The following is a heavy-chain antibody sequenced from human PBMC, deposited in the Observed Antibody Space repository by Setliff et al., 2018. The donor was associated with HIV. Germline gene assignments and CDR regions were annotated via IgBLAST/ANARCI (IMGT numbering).Heavy chain of an antibody. CDR2: IFYTGST. D-gene: IGHD2-2*01. Sequence: SETLSLTCTVSGGSISSDYWSWIRQPPGKGLEWIAYIFYTGSTNYNPSLKSRVTISVDTSKNQFFLKLSSVTAADTAVYYCVRGYCSSTTCYDDYYYMDVWGKGSTVTVSS. CDR1: GGSISSDY. V-gene: IGHV4-59*01. CDR3: VRGYCSSTTCYDDYYYMDV. J-gene: IGHJ6*03.